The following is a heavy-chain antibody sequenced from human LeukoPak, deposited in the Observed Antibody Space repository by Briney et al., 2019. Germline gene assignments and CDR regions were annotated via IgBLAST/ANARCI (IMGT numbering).Heavy chain of an antibody. CDR3: ARDNDYGDSYPHY. Sequence: ASVKVSCKASGYTFTGYYMHWVRQAPGQGLEWMGWINPNSGGTNYAQKFQGRVTMTRDTSISTAYMELRRLRSDDTAVYYCARDNDYGDSYPHYWGQGTLVTVSS. V-gene: IGHV1-2*02. D-gene: IGHD4-17*01. CDR1: GYTFTGYY. CDR2: INPNSGGT. J-gene: IGHJ4*02.